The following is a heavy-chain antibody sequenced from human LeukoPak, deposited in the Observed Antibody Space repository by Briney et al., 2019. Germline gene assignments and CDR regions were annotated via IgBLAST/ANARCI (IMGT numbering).Heavy chain of an antibody. CDR1: GFTFRSFA. CDR3: AKDRLGIRGWFDP. V-gene: IGHV3-30*04. D-gene: IGHD1-26*01. J-gene: IGHJ5*02. CDR2: ISHDGSDK. Sequence: GGSLRLSCAASGFTFRSFAMHWARQAPGKGLEWVGIISHDGSDKYYADSVKGRFTISRDNSKNTLHLQMNSLGVEDTAVYYCAKDRLGIRGWFDPWGQGTLVTVSS.